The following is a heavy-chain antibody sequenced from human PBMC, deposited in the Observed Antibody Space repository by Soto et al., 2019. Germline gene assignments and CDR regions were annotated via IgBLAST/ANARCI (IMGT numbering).Heavy chain of an antibody. CDR2: IDSSGEK. J-gene: IGHJ5*02. V-gene: IGHV2-26*01. CDR1: GLSITDSEMG. Sequence: QVTLKESGPVLVKPTETLTLRCTVSGLSITDSEMGVSWIRQLPGQPLEWLAHIDSSGEKSYRTFLKSRLAISKDTYKSQIVLTMTNMDPADTATYYCARRHLAVAVSPWFDPWGQGIPVTVSS. CDR3: ARRHLAVAVSPWFDP. D-gene: IGHD6-19*01.